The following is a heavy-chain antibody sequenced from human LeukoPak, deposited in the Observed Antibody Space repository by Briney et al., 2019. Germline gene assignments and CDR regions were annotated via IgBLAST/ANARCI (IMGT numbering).Heavy chain of an antibody. Sequence: SETLSLICTVSGGSISSYYWSWIRQPPGKGLEWIGNIDYSGSTNYNPSLKSRVTISVDTSKNEFSLKLSSVTAADTAVYYCARGAYSSSWYEVHWGQGTLVTVSS. CDR1: GGSISSYY. V-gene: IGHV4-59*01. CDR3: ARGAYSSSWYEVH. CDR2: IDYSGST. J-gene: IGHJ4*02. D-gene: IGHD6-13*01.